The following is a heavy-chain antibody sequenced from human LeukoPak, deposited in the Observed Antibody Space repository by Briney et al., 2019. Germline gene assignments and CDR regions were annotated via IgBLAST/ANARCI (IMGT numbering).Heavy chain of an antibody. CDR1: GGSITSSGHS. CDR2: IYYTGRT. J-gene: IGHJ5*02. V-gene: IGHV4-39*01. D-gene: IGHD6-6*01. CDR3: AQSLCSNSWLENCLDP. Sequence: PSETLSLTCTVSGGSITSSGHSWGWLRQPPGKGLEWTGTIYYTGRTYSNSSLQRRTTITVDTTSNQFSLKLSPLTAAVTAVDYCAQSLCSNSWLENCLDPWGQGTLVTVSS.